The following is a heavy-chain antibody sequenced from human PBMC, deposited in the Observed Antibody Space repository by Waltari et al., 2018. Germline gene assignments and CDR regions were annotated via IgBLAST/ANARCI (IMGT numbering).Heavy chain of an antibody. D-gene: IGHD2-15*01. J-gene: IGHJ4*02. CDR1: GGSLSSPW. CDR3: ARLATSWSGFDY. CDR2: IYISGTT. Sequence: QLQESGPRLVKPSETLSLTCSVSGGSLSSPWWSWIRQPAGKGLEWIGRIYISGTTNKNPSLESRITVSLDTPKNQFSLKLTSVSAADTAVYYCARLATSWSGFDYWGPGIQVTVSS. V-gene: IGHV4-4*07.